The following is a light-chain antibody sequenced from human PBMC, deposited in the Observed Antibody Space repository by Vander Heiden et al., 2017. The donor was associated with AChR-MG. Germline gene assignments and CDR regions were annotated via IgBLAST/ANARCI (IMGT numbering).Light chain of an antibody. V-gene: IGKV3-11*01. CDR2: DAS. CDR3: QQRNNWPPVYT. Sequence: EIVLTQSPAILSLSPGERATLSCRASQSVRSDLAWYQQKPGQAPRLLMYDASHRATGTPTRFTGSGSGTDFTLTISSLEPEDFAIYYCQQRNNWPPVYTFGQRTKLE. J-gene: IGKJ2*01. CDR1: QSVRSD.